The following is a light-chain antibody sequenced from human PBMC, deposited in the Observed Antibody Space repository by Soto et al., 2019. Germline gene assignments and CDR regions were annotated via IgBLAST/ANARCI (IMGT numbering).Light chain of an antibody. CDR3: QQYGSSPRST. Sequence: ESVLTQSPGTLSLSPGERATLSCRASQSVSSNYLAWYQQKPGQAPRLIIYGASSRANGIPDRSSGSGSGTDLTLTISRLEPEDFAVYDCQQYGSSPRSTFGGGTKVDIK. V-gene: IGKV3-20*01. J-gene: IGKJ4*01. CDR1: QSVSSNY. CDR2: GAS.